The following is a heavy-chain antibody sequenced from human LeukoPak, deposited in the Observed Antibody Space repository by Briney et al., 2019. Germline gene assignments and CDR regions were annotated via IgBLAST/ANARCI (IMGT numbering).Heavy chain of an antibody. CDR3: ARDNVICSSTSCYQDYYYYYMDV. V-gene: IGHV1-69*13. CDR1: GGTFSSYA. D-gene: IGHD2-2*01. J-gene: IGHJ6*03. Sequence: SVKVSCKASGGTFSSYAISWVRQAPGQGLEWMGGIIPIFGTANYAQKFQGRVTIAADESTSTAYMELSSLRSEDTAVYYCARDNVICSSTSCYQDYYYYYMDVWGKGTTVTVSS. CDR2: IIPIFGTA.